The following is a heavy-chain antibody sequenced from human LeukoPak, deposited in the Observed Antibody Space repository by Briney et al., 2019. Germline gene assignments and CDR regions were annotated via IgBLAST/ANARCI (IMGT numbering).Heavy chain of an antibody. D-gene: IGHD3-22*01. V-gene: IGHV1-18*01. Sequence: GASVKVSCKASGYTFTSYGISWVRQAPGQGLEWMGWISAYNGNTNYAQKIQGRVTMTTDTSTSTAYMELRSLRSDDTAVYYCARDQRGVVVTTVFDYWGQGTLVTVSS. J-gene: IGHJ4*02. CDR1: GYTFTSYG. CDR2: ISAYNGNT. CDR3: ARDQRGVVVTTVFDY.